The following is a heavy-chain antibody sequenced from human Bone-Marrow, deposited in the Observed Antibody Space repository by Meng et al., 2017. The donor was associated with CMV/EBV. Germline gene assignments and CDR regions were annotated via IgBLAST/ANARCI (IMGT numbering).Heavy chain of an antibody. CDR1: GFTFSSYG. Sequence: LKISCAASGFTFSSYGMHWVRQAPGKGLEWVAVIWYDGSNKYYADSVKGRFTISRDNSKNTLYLQMNSLRAEDTAVYYCAKTHLELRVFGYWGQGTLVTVSS. D-gene: IGHD1-7*01. CDR3: AKTHLELRVFGY. J-gene: IGHJ4*02. CDR2: IWYDGSNK. V-gene: IGHV3-33*06.